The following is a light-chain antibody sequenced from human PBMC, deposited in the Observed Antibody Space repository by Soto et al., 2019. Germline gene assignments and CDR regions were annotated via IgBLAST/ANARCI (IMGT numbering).Light chain of an antibody. CDR3: HQASSFPLT. J-gene: IGKJ4*01. V-gene: IGKV1-39*01. CDR2: AAF. CDR1: RSISSH. Sequence: DIQMTQSPSSLSASVGYRVTITCRAIRSISSHLNWYQQKPGKAPNLLIYAAFSLQTGVPSRFSGSGSETDFTFTLTISNLQPEDFATYYCHQASSFPLTFGGGTKVDIK.